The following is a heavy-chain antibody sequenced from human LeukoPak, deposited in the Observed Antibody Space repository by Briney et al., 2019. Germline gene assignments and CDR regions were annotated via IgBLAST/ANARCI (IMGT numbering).Heavy chain of an antibody. Sequence: GGSLRLSCAASGFAFSTYSMIWVRQAPGKGLEWVSYISPGSSTIYYADSVKGRFTISRDNAKNSLYLQMNSLRAEDTAVYYCARETDGSGSFDYYYYMDVWGKGTTVTVSS. D-gene: IGHD3-10*01. J-gene: IGHJ6*03. CDR3: ARETDGSGSFDYYYYMDV. V-gene: IGHV3-48*04. CDR2: ISPGSSTI. CDR1: GFAFSTYS.